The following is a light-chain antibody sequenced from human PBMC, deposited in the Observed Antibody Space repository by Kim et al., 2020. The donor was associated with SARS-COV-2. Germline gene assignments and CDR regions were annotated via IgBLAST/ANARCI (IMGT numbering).Light chain of an antibody. V-gene: IGKV3-11*01. Sequence: SPGQRATLSCRASQSVNNYLAWYQQKPGQAPRLLIYDASNRATGIPARFSGSGSGTDFTLTISSLEPEDFAVYYCQQRSNWPPLTFGGGTKVDIK. CDR3: QQRSNWPPLT. J-gene: IGKJ4*01. CDR1: QSVNNY. CDR2: DAS.